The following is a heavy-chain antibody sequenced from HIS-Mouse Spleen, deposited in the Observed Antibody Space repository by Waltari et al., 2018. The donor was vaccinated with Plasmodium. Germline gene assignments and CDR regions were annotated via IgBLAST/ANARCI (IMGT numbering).Heavy chain of an antibody. CDR2: ISYDGSNK. CDR3: AKDQRGYSGYDAFDI. J-gene: IGHJ3*02. CDR1: GFTFSSYG. V-gene: IGHV3-30*18. Sequence: QVQLVESGGGVVQPGRSLRLSCAASGFTFSSYGMHWVRQAPGKGLGWVAVISYDGSNKYYADSVKGRFTISRDNSKNTLYLQRNSLRAEDTAVYYCAKDQRGYSGYDAFDIWGQGTMVTVSS. D-gene: IGHD5-12*01.